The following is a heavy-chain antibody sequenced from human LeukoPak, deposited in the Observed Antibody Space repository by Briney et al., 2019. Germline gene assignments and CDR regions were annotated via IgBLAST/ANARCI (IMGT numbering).Heavy chain of an antibody. J-gene: IGHJ5*02. CDR2: ITISGHTK. Sequence: GGSLRLSCAASGFALNTYEMNWVRQAPGKGLEWIADITISGHTKNYADSVKGRFTISRDNAGTSLYLQMNSLRVEDTGVYYCARGDPHADLWGQGTLVTVSS. V-gene: IGHV3-48*03. CDR1: GFALNTYE. CDR3: ARGDPHADL.